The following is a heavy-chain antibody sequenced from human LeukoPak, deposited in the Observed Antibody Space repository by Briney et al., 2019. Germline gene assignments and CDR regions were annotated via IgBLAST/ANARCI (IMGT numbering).Heavy chain of an antibody. Sequence: ASVKVSCKXSGGTFSSYAISWVRQAPGQGLEGMGGIIPIFCTANYSQKFQGRVTITPDESTSTAYMELTSLRYEDTAVYYCARELDCSSTSCQGAEYFQHWGQGTLVTVSS. J-gene: IGHJ1*01. V-gene: IGHV1-69*13. D-gene: IGHD2-2*01. CDR3: ARELDCSSTSCQGAEYFQH. CDR1: GGTFSSYA. CDR2: IIPIFCTA.